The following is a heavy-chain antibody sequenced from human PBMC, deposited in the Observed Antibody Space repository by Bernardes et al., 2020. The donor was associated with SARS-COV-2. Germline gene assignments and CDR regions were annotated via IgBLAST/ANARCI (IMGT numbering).Heavy chain of an antibody. CDR1: GGSISSYY. J-gene: IGHJ3*02. D-gene: IGHD3-3*01. CDR3: ARVGLGFYDFWTEKHHDAFDI. V-gene: IGHV4-59*01. CDR2: IYDSGST. Sequence: SESLSLTCTVSGGSISSYYWSWIRQPPGKGLEWIGYIYDSGSTNYNPSLKSRVTISVDTSKNQFSLKLSSVTAADTAVYYCARVGLGFYDFWTEKHHDAFDIWGQGTMVTVSS.